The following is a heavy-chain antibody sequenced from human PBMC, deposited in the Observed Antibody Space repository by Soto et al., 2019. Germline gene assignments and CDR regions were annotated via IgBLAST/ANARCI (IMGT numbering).Heavy chain of an antibody. CDR3: ARGSDTAMVTPKTSFDY. D-gene: IGHD5-18*01. Sequence: SVKVSCKASGGTFSSYAISWVRQAPGQGLEWMGGIIPIFGTANYAQKFKGRVTIAADKSTSTAYMELSSLRSEDTAVYYCARGSDTAMVTPKTSFDYWGQGTLVTVSS. V-gene: IGHV1-69*06. CDR1: GGTFSSYA. J-gene: IGHJ4*02. CDR2: IIPIFGTA.